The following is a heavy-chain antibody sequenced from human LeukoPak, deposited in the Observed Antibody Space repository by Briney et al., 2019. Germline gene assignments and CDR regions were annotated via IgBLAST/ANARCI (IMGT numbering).Heavy chain of an antibody. CDR2: IYRSGGT. CDR1: GGSISSGDYS. CDR3: ARVQPWPNYYYYYGMDV. J-gene: IGHJ6*02. D-gene: IGHD5-18*01. Sequence: PSQTLSLTCVVSGGSISSGDYSWSWIRQPPGKGLEWIGCIYRSGGTYYNPSLKSRVTISVDRPKNQFSLTLSSVTAADTAVYYCARVQPWPNYYYYYGMDVWGQGTTVTVSS. V-gene: IGHV4-30-2*01.